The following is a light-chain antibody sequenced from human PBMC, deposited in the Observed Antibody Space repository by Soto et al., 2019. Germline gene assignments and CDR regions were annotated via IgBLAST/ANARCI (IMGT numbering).Light chain of an antibody. Sequence: QSVLTQPASVSGSPGQSITISCTGTSSDMGDYVSWYQHHPGKAPKFIIYEVSNRPSGVSNRFSGSKSGNTASLTISGLQAEDEAAFYCSSYTSSRTWVFGGGTKLTVL. CDR1: SSDMGDY. V-gene: IGLV2-14*01. CDR2: EVS. CDR3: SSYTSSRTWV. J-gene: IGLJ3*02.